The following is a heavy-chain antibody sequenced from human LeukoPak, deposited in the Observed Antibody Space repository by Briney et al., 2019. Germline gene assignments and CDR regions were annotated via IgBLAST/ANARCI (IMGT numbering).Heavy chain of an antibody. CDR3: ARDYGRRYFDWVVPGAIDY. Sequence: GGSLRLSCAASGFTFSSYSMNWVRQAPGKGLEWVSSISSSSSYIYYADSVKGRFTISRDNAKNSLYLQMNSLRAEDTAVYYCARDYGRRYFDWVVPGAIDYWGQGTLVTVSS. V-gene: IGHV3-21*01. CDR1: GFTFSSYS. CDR2: ISSSSSYI. D-gene: IGHD3-9*01. J-gene: IGHJ4*02.